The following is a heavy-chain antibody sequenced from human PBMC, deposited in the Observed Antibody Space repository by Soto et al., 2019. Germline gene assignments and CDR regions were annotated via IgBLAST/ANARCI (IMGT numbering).Heavy chain of an antibody. CDR3: ARLSGTTVYFDY. V-gene: IGHV3-23*01. CDR2: ISGSGGST. J-gene: IGHJ4*02. Sequence: LRLSCAASGFTFSSYAISWVRQAPGKGLEWVSTISGSGGSTYYADSVKGRFTISRDNSKNTLYLQLNSLRAEGTAVYYCARLSGTTVYFDYWGQGTLVTVSS. CDR1: GFTFSSYA. D-gene: IGHD1-7*01.